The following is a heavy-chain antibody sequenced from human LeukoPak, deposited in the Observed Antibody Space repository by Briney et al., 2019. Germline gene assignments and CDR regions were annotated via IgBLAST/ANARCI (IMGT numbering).Heavy chain of an antibody. J-gene: IGHJ4*02. CDR2: IFYSGST. CDR1: GASVSSSSYY. CDR3: ATRRSGSHPYY. D-gene: IGHD1-26*01. Sequence: SETLPLTCTVSGASVSSSSYYWEWICQPPGKGLEWVGSIFYSGSTNYNPSLKSRVTMSVDTSKNQFSLRLSSVTATDTAVYYCATRRSGSHPYYWGQGTLVTVSS. V-gene: IGHV4-39*01.